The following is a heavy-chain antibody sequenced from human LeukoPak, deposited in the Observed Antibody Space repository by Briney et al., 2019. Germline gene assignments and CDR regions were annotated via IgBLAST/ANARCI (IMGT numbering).Heavy chain of an antibody. CDR2: INPNSGGT. D-gene: IGHD2-2*01. CDR1: GYTFTGYY. CDR3: ARFCSSTSCYFIGG. V-gene: IGHV1-2*02. J-gene: IGHJ4*02. Sequence: ASVKVSCKASGYTFTGYYMHWVRQAPGQGLEWMGWINPNSGGTNYAQKFQGRVTTTRDTSISTAYMELSRLRSDDTAVYYCARFCSSTSCYFIGGWGQGTLVTVSS.